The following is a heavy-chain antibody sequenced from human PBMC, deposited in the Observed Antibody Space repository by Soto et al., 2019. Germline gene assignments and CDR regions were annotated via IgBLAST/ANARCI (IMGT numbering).Heavy chain of an antibody. V-gene: IGHV1-2*02. CDR2: INPNSGGT. J-gene: IGHJ4*02. Sequence: GASVKVSCKASGYTFTGYYMHWVRQAPGQGLEWMGWINPNSGGTNYARKFQGRVTMTRDTSISTAYMELSRLRSDDTAVYYCARVAAAGKRGHDYWGQGTLVTVSS. CDR3: ARVAAAGKRGHDY. CDR1: GYTFTGYY. D-gene: IGHD6-13*01.